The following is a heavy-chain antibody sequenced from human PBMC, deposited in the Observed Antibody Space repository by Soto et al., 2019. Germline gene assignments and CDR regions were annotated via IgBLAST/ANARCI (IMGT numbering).Heavy chain of an antibody. D-gene: IGHD2-2*01. CDR2: IIPIFGTA. Sequence: SVKVSCKASGGTFSSYAISWVRQAPGQGLEWMGGIIPIFGTANYAQKFQGRVTITADESTSAAYMELSSLRSEDTAVYYCARDDCSSTSCYFGFYYYYGMDVWGQGTTVTVSS. CDR3: ARDDCSSTSCYFGFYYYYGMDV. V-gene: IGHV1-69*13. CDR1: GGTFSSYA. J-gene: IGHJ6*02.